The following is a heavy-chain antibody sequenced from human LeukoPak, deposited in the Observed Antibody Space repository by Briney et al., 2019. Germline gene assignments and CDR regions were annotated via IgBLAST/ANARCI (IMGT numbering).Heavy chain of an antibody. CDR3: ARGQGRFDYDSSGYYITDLDY. J-gene: IGHJ4*02. CDR1: SGSISNFY. CDR2: ISYSGIT. Sequence: SETLSLTCTFSSGSISNFYWSWIRQPPGKGLEWIGYISYSGITKYNPSLKSRVTISIDTSKNQFSLRLSSVTAADTAVYYCARGQGRFDYDSSGYYITDLDYWGQGTLVTVSS. D-gene: IGHD3-22*01. V-gene: IGHV4-59*01.